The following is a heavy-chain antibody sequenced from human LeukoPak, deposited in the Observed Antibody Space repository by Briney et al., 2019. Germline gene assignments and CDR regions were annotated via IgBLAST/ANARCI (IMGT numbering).Heavy chain of an antibody. CDR2: MNPNSGNT. CDR1: GYTFTSYD. V-gene: IGHV1-8*01. Sequence: GASVKVSCKASGYTFTSYDINWVRQATGQGLEWMGWMNPNSGNTGYAQKFQGRVTMTRNTSISTAYMELSSRRSEDTAVYYCARGYSSSWLSAGREDAFDIWGQGTMVTVSS. D-gene: IGHD6-13*01. CDR3: ARGYSSSWLSAGREDAFDI. J-gene: IGHJ3*02.